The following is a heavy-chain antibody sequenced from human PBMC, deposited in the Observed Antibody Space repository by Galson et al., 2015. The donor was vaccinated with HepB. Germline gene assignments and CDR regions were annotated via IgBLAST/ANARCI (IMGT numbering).Heavy chain of an antibody. Sequence: SVKVSCKASGGTFSTYTISWVRQAPGQGLEWMGRINPMLGIANSAQKFQGRVTITADKSTSTAYMELSSLRSEDTAAYYCARVTVTSYNWFDPWGQGTLVTVSS. D-gene: IGHD4-17*01. V-gene: IGHV1-69*02. CDR2: INPMLGIA. CDR1: GGTFSTYT. CDR3: ARVTVTSYNWFDP. J-gene: IGHJ5*02.